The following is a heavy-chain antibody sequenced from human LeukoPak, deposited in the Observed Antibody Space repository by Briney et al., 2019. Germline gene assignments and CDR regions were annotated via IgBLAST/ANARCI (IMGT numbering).Heavy chain of an antibody. CDR3: VRGGGWDAWFDP. CDR2: TRYSGST. V-gene: IGHV4-59*01. CDR1: GGSTSSYY. D-gene: IGHD6-19*01. Sequence: SETLSLTCTVSGGSTSSYYWSWIRQPPGKGLEWIGYTRYSGSTNYNPSLKSRVTISVDTSKNQFSLKLRSVTAADTAVYYCVRGGGWDAWFDPWGQGTLVTVSS. J-gene: IGHJ5*02.